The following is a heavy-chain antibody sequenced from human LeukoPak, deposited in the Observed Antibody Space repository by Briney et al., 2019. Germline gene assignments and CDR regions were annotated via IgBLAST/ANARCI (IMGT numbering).Heavy chain of an antibody. CDR2: MYYSGST. D-gene: IGHD5-24*01. J-gene: IGHJ4*02. CDR1: GGSISSYY. V-gene: IGHV4-59*01. CDR3: ARGDNYGLTYFFDY. Sequence: PSETLSLTCTVSGGSISSYYWSWLRQPPGKGLEGIGYMYYSGSTNYKPSLKSRVTISVDTSKNQFSLKLTSVTAADTAVYYCARGDNYGLTYFFDYWGQGTLVTVSS.